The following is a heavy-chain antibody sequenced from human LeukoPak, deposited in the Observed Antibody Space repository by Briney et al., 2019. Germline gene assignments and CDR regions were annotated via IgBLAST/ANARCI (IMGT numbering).Heavy chain of an antibody. CDR1: GFTFSSYG. J-gene: IGHJ4*02. CDR2: ISYDGSNK. Sequence: GGSLRLSCAASGFTFSSYGIHWVRQTPGKGLEWVAVISYDGSNKYYADSVKGRFTISRDNSKNTLYLQMNSLRAEDTAVYYCASPGRDCSSTSCFDHWGQGTLVTVSS. CDR3: ASPGRDCSSTSCFDH. V-gene: IGHV3-30*03. D-gene: IGHD2-2*01.